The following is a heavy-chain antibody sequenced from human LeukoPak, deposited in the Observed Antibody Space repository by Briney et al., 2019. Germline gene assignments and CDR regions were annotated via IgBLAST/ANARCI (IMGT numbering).Heavy chain of an antibody. J-gene: IGHJ4*02. D-gene: IGHD2-15*01. CDR1: GFTFSSYG. CDR2: IWYDGSDK. Sequence: GGSLRLSCAASGFTFSSYGMHWVRQAPGKGLEWMAVIWYDGSDKYYADSVKGRFTISRDNSKNTLYLQMNSLRAEDTAVYYCARRYCSGGSCYVDYWGQGTLVTVSS. V-gene: IGHV3-33*01. CDR3: ARRYCSGGSCYVDY.